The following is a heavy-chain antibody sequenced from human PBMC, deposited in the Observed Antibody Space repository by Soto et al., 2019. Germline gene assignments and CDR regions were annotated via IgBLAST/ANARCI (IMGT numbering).Heavy chain of an antibody. Sequence: ASVKVSCKASGYTFTSYDINWVRQATGQGLEWMGWMNPNSGNTGYAQKFQGRVTMTTDTSTSTAYMELRSPRSDDTAVYYCARDNDSSYVFDYWGQGTLVTVSS. CDR3: ARDNDSSYVFDY. D-gene: IGHD1-1*01. CDR1: GYTFTSYD. J-gene: IGHJ4*02. CDR2: MNPNSGNT. V-gene: IGHV1-8*01.